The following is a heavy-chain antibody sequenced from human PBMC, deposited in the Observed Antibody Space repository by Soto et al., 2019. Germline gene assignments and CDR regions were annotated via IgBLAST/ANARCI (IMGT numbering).Heavy chain of an antibody. J-gene: IGHJ4*02. CDR1: GFTFSTYG. V-gene: IGHV3-30*03. Sequence: SGGSLRLSCAASGFTFSTYGMHWVRQAPGKGLEWVAVISYDGSNKYYADSVKGRFTISRDNSKNTLYLQMNSLRAEDTAVYYCARDHIVAPLVSDYWGQGTLVTVSS. D-gene: IGHD5-12*01. CDR2: ISYDGSNK. CDR3: ARDHIVAPLVSDY.